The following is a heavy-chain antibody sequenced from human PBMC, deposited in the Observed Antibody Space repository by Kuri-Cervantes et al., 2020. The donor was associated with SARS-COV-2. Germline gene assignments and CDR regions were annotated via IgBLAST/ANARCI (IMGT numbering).Heavy chain of an antibody. D-gene: IGHD2-15*01. CDR1: GFSFSTYA. CDR2: MSYDGGKI. J-gene: IGHJ4*02. CDR3: ARDKVVDY. Sequence: GGSLRLSCAASGFSFSTYAMHWVRQAPGKGLEWVAGMSYDGGKIYYADSLKGRFTISRDNSKNTLYVQMVSLRPEDTAVYYCARDKVVDYWGQGTLVTVSS. V-gene: IGHV3-30*04.